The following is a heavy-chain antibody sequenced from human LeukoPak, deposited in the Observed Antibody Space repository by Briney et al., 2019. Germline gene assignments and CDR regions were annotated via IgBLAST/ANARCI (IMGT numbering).Heavy chain of an antibody. Sequence: SETLSLTCTVSGGSISSSSYYWGWIRQPPGKGLEWIGSIYYSGSTYYNPSLKSRVTISVDTSKNQFSLKLSSVTAADTAVYYCARGDCSGGSCYWGYFDYWGQGTLVTVSS. CDR3: ARGDCSGGSCYWGYFDY. V-gene: IGHV4-39*07. J-gene: IGHJ4*02. D-gene: IGHD2-15*01. CDR1: GGSISSSSYY. CDR2: IYYSGST.